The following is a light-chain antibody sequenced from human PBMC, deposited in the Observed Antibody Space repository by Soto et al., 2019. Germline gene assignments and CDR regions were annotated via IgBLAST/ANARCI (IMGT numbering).Light chain of an antibody. CDR2: EVS. V-gene: IGLV2-23*02. J-gene: IGLJ2*01. CDR1: SSDVGSYNL. Sequence: QSALTQPASVSGSPGQSITISCTGTSSDVGSYNLVSWYQQHPGKAPKLMIYEVSKRPSGVSNRFSGSKSGNTASLTISGLQAADEADHYCCSYAGSSTYVVFGGGTKLTVL. CDR3: CSYAGSSTYVV.